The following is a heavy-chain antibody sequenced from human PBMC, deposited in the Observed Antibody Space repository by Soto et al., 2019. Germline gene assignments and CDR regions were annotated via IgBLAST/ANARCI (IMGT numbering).Heavy chain of an antibody. D-gene: IGHD5-18*01. CDR1: GYTFSTYG. Sequence: DSVKVSCKASGYTFSTYGISWVRQAPGQGLRWMGWIGAYNGDTNYAQKLQGRVTMTTDTSTSTAYMELTSLRSDDTAIYYCARDRGYSPDSFDIWGQGTMVT. CDR2: IGAYNGDT. CDR3: ARDRGYSPDSFDI. V-gene: IGHV1-18*01. J-gene: IGHJ3*02.